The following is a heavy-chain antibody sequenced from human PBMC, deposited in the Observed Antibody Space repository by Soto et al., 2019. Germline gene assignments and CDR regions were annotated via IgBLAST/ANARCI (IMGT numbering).Heavy chain of an antibody. V-gene: IGHV3-23*01. CDR3: AKGVKPSNPYSYGQSDY. CDR2: INDSGGTT. Sequence: GGSLILSCAASGFTFSSYAMTWVRQAPGKGLEWVSGINDSGGTTYYVASVRGRFTISRDNSKNTLYLQMNSLRAEDTAVYYCAKGVKPSNPYSYGQSDYWGQGTLVTVSS. J-gene: IGHJ4*02. D-gene: IGHD5-18*01. CDR1: GFTFSSYA.